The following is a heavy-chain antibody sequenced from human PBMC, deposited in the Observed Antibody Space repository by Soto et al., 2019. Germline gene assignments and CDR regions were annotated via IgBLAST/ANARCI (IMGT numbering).Heavy chain of an antibody. CDR1: GFTFSSYA. CDR2: ISGSGGST. CDR3: ATVVARPGGLDY. J-gene: IGHJ4*02. D-gene: IGHD2-15*01. V-gene: IGHV3-23*01. Sequence: EVQLLESGGGLVQPGGSLRLSCAASGFTFSSYAMSWVRPAPGKGLEWVSAISGSGGSTYYADSVKGRFTISRDNSKNTLYLQMNSLRAEDTAVYYCATVVARPGGLDYWGQGTLVTVSS.